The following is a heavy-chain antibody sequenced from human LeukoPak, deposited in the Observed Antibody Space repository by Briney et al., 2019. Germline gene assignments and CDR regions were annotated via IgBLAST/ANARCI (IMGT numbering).Heavy chain of an antibody. D-gene: IGHD3-16*01. V-gene: IGHV5-51*01. Sequence: KPGESLQISCQGSGSSFTSYWIGWVRQMPGKGLEWMGIIYPGDSDTRYSPSFQGQVTISADKSISTAYLQWSSLKASDTAMYYCARTPTDGGPYHFDYWGQGTLVTVSS. CDR1: GSSFTSYW. CDR3: ARTPTDGGPYHFDY. CDR2: IYPGDSDT. J-gene: IGHJ4*02.